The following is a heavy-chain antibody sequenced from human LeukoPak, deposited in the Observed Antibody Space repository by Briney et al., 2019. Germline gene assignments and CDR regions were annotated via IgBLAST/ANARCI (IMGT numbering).Heavy chain of an antibody. Sequence: PSETLSLTCTVSGGSISSSSYYWGWIRQSPGKGLEWIGSIYYSGSTYYNPSLKSRVTISVDTSKNQFSLKLSSVTAADTAVYYCARLTTVVTTIDYWGQGTLVTVSS. CDR2: IYYSGST. D-gene: IGHD4-23*01. J-gene: IGHJ4*02. V-gene: IGHV4-39*01. CDR3: ARLTTVVTTIDY. CDR1: GGSISSSSYY.